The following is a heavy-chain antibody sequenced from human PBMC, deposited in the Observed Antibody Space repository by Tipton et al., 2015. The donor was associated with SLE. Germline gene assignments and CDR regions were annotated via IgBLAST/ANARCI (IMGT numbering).Heavy chain of an antibody. Sequence: TLSLTCTVSGGSISRSSYFWDWIRQSPGKGLEWIGSIHKSGSTYYNPSLESRVTISLDTSRNQFSLKLGSVTAADTAVYYCARGKGNSSGWGHYYFYGMDVWGQGTTVTVSS. V-gene: IGHV4-39*07. CDR2: IHKSGST. CDR1: GGSISRSSYF. J-gene: IGHJ6*02. CDR3: ARGKGNSSGWGHYYFYGMDV. D-gene: IGHD6-19*01.